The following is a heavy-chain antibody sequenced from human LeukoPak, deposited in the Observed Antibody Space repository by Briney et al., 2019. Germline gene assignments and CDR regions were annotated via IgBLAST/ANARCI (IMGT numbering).Heavy chain of an antibody. Sequence: ASVKVSCKASGYTFTSYGISWVRQAPGQGPEWMGWISAYNGNTNYAQKLQGRVTMTTDTSTSTAYMELRSLRSDDTAVYYCARTYSSSSIGYYYYMDVWGKGTTVTVSS. CDR2: ISAYNGNT. J-gene: IGHJ6*03. CDR3: ARTYSSSSIGYYYYMDV. V-gene: IGHV1-18*01. D-gene: IGHD6-13*01. CDR1: GYTFTSYG.